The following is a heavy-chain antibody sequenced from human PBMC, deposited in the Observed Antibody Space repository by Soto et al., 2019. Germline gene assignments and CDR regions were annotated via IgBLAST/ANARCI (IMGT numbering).Heavy chain of an antibody. CDR3: AKSHTTSGWYVTTDY. J-gene: IGHJ4*02. CDR1: GFTFGDYA. D-gene: IGHD6-19*01. CDR2: ISWNSGSI. V-gene: IGHV3-9*01. Sequence: SLRLSCAASGFTFGDYAMQWVRQAPEKGLEWVSAISWNSGSIDYADSVKGRFTISRDNAKNSLYLQMNSLRAEDTALYYCAKSHTTSGWYVTTDYWGQGTRVTVSS.